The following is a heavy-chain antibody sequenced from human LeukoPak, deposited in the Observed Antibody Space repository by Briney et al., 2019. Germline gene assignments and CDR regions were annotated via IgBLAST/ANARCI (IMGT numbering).Heavy chain of an antibody. CDR2: IYYTGTT. Sequence: SETLSLTCTVSGGSISSYYWSWVRQPPGKGLEWIGYIYYTGTTDSNPSLKSRVTISLDTSKNQFSLNLSSVTAADTAVYYCARRWVYDKRAFDAWGQGTMVTVSS. J-gene: IGHJ3*01. V-gene: IGHV4-59*08. CDR3: ARRWVYDKRAFDA. D-gene: IGHD3-16*01. CDR1: GGSISSYY.